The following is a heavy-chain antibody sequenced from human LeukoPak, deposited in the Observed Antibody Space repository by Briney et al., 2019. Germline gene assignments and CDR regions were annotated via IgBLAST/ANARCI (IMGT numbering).Heavy chain of an antibody. CDR3: ARDSLYEGRAYNWFDP. CDR2: IYYSGST. Sequence: SETLSLTCTVSGGSISSGGYYWSWIRQHPGKGLEWIGYIYYSGSTYYNPPLKSRVTISVDTSKNQFSLKLSFVTAADTAVYYCARDSLYEGRAYNWFDPWGQRTLVTVSS. D-gene: IGHD3-3*01. J-gene: IGHJ5*02. CDR1: GGSISSGGYY. V-gene: IGHV4-31*03.